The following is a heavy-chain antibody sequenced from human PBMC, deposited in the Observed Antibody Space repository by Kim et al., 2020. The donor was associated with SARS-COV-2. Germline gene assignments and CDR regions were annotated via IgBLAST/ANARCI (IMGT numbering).Heavy chain of an antibody. V-gene: IGHV3-23*01. CDR1: GFTFGNYA. J-gene: IGHJ4*02. CDR3: AKDHPSSGWPTFDS. Sequence: GGSLRLSCEASGFTFGNYAMSWVRQTPGKGLEWVASVNNGNNPYYANSVKGRFTVSRDNAKNMFFLQMGNLRAEDSALYFCAKDHPSSGWPTFDSWGQGTLVTVSS. CDR2: VNNGNNP. D-gene: IGHD6-19*01.